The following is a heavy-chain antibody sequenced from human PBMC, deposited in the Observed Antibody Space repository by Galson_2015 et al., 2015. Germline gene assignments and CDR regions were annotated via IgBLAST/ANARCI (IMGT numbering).Heavy chain of an antibody. CDR2: IWFDGSSE. D-gene: IGHD3-3*01. CDR3: ARDLRAAIFGVGHSYGMDV. J-gene: IGHJ6*02. CDR1: GFTFSSYG. V-gene: IGHV3-33*01. Sequence: SLRLSCAASGFTFSSYGMHWVRRAPGKGLEWVALIWFDGSSEYCADSVKGRFTISRDNSKNTLYLQMNSLRAEDTAVYYCARDLRAAIFGVGHSYGMDVWGQGTTVTVSS.